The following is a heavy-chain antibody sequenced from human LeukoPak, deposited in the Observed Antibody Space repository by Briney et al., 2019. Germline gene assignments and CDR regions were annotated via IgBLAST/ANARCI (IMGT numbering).Heavy chain of an antibody. CDR2: IYTSGST. J-gene: IGHJ6*02. CDR1: GGSISSGSYY. D-gene: IGHD3-10*01. V-gene: IGHV4-61*02. CDR3: ARDLGGYGGYYYGMDV. Sequence: SETLSLTCTVSGGSISSGSYYWSWIRQPAGKGLEWIGRIYTSGSTNYNPSLKSRVTISVDTSKNQFSLKLSSVTAADTAVYYCARDLGGYGGYYYGMDVWGQGTTVTVSS.